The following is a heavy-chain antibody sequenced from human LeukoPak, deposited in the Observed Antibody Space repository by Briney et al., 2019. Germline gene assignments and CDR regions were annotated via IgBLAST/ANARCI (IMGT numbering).Heavy chain of an antibody. V-gene: IGHV3-20*04. D-gene: IGHD6-25*01. J-gene: IGHJ5*02. CDR1: GFTFDDYG. CDR2: INWNGGST. CDR3: ARDKRAGWFDP. Sequence: GGSLRLSCAASGFTFDDYGMSWVRQAPGKGLERVSGINWNGGSTGYADSVKGRLTISRDNAKNSLYLQMNSLRAEDTALYYSARDKRAGWFDPWGQGTLVTVSS.